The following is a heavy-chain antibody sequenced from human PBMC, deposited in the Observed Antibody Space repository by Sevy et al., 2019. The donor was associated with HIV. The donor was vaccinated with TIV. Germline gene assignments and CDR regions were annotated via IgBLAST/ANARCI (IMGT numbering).Heavy chain of an antibody. CDR3: ATCTSCYTLYAFDI. CDR1: GGSISSGGYY. CDR2: IYYSGST. D-gene: IGHD2-2*02. Sequence: SETLSLTCTVSGGSISSGGYYWSWIRQHAGKGREWIGYIYYSGSTYYNPSLKSRVTISVDTSKNQFSLKLSSVTAADTAVYYCATCTSCYTLYAFDIWGQGTMVTVSS. J-gene: IGHJ3*02. V-gene: IGHV4-31*03.